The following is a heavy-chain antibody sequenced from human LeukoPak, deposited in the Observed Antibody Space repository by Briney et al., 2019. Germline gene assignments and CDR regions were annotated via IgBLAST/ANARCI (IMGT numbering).Heavy chain of an antibody. J-gene: IGHJ4*02. CDR2: ISYSGST. CDR1: GGSISTYY. V-gene: IGHV4-59*08. CDR3: ARSIIGTRSKFDY. D-gene: IGHD1/OR15-1a*01. Sequence: SETLSLTCTVSGGSISTYYWSWIRQPPGKGLEWIGYISYSGSTNYNPSLKSRVTISLDTSKNQFALNLSSVTAADTAVYYCARSIIGTRSKFDYWGQGTLVTVSS.